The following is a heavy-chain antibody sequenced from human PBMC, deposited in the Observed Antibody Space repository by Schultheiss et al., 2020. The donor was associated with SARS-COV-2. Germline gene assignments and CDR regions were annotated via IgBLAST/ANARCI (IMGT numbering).Heavy chain of an antibody. CDR2: IYSGGST. CDR1: GFTFSSYS. J-gene: IGHJ3*02. D-gene: IGHD2-21*01. V-gene: IGHV3-66*01. CDR3: ARAHVVVIAYYAFDI. Sequence: GGSLRLSCAASGFTFSSYSMNWVRQAPGKGLEWVSVIYSGGSTYSADSVKGRFTISRDNSKNSLYLQMNSLRAEDTAVYYCARAHVVVIAYYAFDIWGQGTMVTVSS.